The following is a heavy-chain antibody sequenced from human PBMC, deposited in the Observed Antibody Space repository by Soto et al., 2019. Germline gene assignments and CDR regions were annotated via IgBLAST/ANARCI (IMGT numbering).Heavy chain of an antibody. J-gene: IGHJ6*02. CDR1: VDSITTYY. D-gene: IGHD1-1*01. Sequence: SETLSLTCTVSVDSITTYYWSWIRQPAGKGLEWIGRIDASGNTNYNPSLNSRVTMSIDTSKKQFSLKLTSVTAADTAIYYCARYRNNWLQKEGMDVWGQGTTVTVSS. V-gene: IGHV4-4*07. CDR3: ARYRNNWLQKEGMDV. CDR2: IDASGNT.